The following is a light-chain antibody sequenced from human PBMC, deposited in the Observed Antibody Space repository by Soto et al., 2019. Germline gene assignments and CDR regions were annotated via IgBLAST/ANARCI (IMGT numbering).Light chain of an antibody. Sequence: DIQMTQSPSSLSASLGDRVTITCRASQGIGVYLAWFQQKPGKVPKLLIYAASTLQSGVPSRFSGSGSGADFTLTLSRLQRENFSTYYCQKYNSAPLSLGGGTKVEIK. CDR1: QGIGVY. CDR3: QKYNSAPLS. CDR2: AAS. V-gene: IGKV1-27*01. J-gene: IGKJ4*01.